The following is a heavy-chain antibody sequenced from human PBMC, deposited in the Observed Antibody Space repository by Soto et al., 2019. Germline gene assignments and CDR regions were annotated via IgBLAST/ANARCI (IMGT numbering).Heavy chain of an antibody. CDR2: ISSSSSYI. CDR3: ARLDIVATIGYDYYGMEV. CDR1: GFTFSSYS. D-gene: IGHD5-12*01. V-gene: IGHV3-21*01. J-gene: IGHJ6*02. Sequence: GGSLRLSCAACGFTFSSYSMNWVRQAPGKWLEWVSSISSSSSYIYYADSVKGRFTISRDNANNSLYLQMNSLRAEDTAVYYFARLDIVATIGYDYYGMEVWGQGTTVTVSS.